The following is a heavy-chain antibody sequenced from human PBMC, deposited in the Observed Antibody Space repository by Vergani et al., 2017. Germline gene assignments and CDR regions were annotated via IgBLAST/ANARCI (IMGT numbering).Heavy chain of an antibody. D-gene: IGHD2-21*01. CDR1: GFSLSTTGVG. CDR3: AHSLHCGGDCYGLDY. J-gene: IGHJ4*02. Sequence: QITLKESGPTLVKPTQPLTLTCTFSGFSLSTTGVGVGWIRQPPGKALELLALIYWNDDKRYSPSLKSRLTITKDTSKNQVVLTMTNMDPVDTATYYCAHSLHCGGDCYGLDYWGQGTLVTVSS. CDR2: IYWNDDK. V-gene: IGHV2-5*01.